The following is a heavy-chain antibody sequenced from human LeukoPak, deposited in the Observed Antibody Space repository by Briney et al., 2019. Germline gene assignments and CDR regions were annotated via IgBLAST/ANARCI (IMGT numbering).Heavy chain of an antibody. Sequence: ASVKVSCKASGYTFTSYGITWVRQAPGQGLEWMGWLNPNSGNTGYAQKFQGRVTMTRNTSISTAYMELSSLRSEDTAVYYCARGARIAARRENWFDPWGQGTLVTVSS. J-gene: IGHJ5*02. V-gene: IGHV1-8*02. CDR1: GYTFTSYG. CDR2: LNPNSGNT. D-gene: IGHD6-6*01. CDR3: ARGARIAARRENWFDP.